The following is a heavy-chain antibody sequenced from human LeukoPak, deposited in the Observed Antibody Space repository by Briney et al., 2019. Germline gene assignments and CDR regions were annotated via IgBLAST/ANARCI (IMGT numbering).Heavy chain of an antibody. CDR3: VREREKQWLF. D-gene: IGHD6-19*01. Sequence: NPSETLSLTCSVSGVSLSTYSWPWVRQPPGKGREWIGYASDSGTTNYNPSLKSRVTISVDTSKNQFSLKLSSVTAADTAVYYCVREREKQWLFWGQGTLVPVSS. V-gene: IGHV4-59*12. J-gene: IGHJ4*02. CDR2: ASDSGTT. CDR1: GVSLSTYS.